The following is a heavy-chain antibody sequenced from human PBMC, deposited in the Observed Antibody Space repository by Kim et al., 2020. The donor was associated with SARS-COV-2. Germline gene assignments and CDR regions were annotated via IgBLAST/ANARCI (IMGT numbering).Heavy chain of an antibody. Sequence: EYAPSVKDRFTVSRDDSNSVAYLQLNSLRSEDTAVYYCARSRRAYEYMDLWGKGTTVTVSS. V-gene: IGHV3-49*02. J-gene: IGHJ6*03. CDR3: ARSRRAYEYMDL. D-gene: IGHD3-16*01.